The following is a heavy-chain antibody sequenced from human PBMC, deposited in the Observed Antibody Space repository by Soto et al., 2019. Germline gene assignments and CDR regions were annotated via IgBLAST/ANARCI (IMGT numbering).Heavy chain of an antibody. D-gene: IGHD2-8*01. CDR1: RFDFSSYE. V-gene: IGHV3-23*01. CDR3: ARGGGYCTPTSCAIDS. J-gene: IGHJ4*02. CDR2: VSLTGHRT. Sequence: EVQLLESGGGLVQPGGSLRLSCVASRFDFSSYEMSWVRQAAGKGLEWVSRVSLTGHRTNYAGSVKGRFTVSRDNFKNALYLEMDSLRPDDTAIYYCARGGGYCTPTSCAIDSWGRGTPVTVSS.